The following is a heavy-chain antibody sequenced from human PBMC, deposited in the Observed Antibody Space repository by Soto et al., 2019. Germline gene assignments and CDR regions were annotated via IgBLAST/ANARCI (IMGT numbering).Heavy chain of an antibody. D-gene: IGHD3-10*01. J-gene: IGHJ6*02. V-gene: IGHV1-2*02. CDR1: GYTFIAYY. Sequence: QVQLVQSGAELKEPGDSVRVSCEASGYTFIAYYIHWVRQAPGQGLEWMGWINPRFGDTSYAQDFQGRVSMTRDTSISTVYMELSRLTSDDTAIYYCARNMDYYYGPGSGNGHGFWGQGTTVTVFS. CDR2: INPRFGDT. CDR3: ARNMDYYYGPGSGNGHGF.